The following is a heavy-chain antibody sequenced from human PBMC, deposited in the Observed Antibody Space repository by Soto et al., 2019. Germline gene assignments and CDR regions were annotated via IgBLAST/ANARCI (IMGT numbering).Heavy chain of an antibody. CDR1: GYTFTGYY. V-gene: IGHV1-2*04. D-gene: IGHD3-9*01. CDR2: INPNSGGT. CDR3: ARADYDILTGNPNWFDP. J-gene: IGHJ5*02. Sequence: ASVKVSCKASGYTFTGYYMHWVRQAPGQGLEWMGWINPNSGGTNYAQKFQGWVTMTRDTSISTAYMELSRLRSDDTAVYYCARADYDILTGNPNWFDPWGQGTLVTVSP.